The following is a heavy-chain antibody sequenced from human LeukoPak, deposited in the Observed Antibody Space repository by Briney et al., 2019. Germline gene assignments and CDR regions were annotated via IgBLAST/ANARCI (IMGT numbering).Heavy chain of an antibody. D-gene: IGHD5-18*01. J-gene: IGHJ4*02. CDR1: GGSFSAYY. Sequence: SETLSLTCAVYGGSFSAYYWSWIRQPPGKGLEWIGYIYYSGSTNYNPSLKSRVTISVDTSKNQFSLKLSSVTAADTAVYYCARVSFRRDTAMVLFDYWGQGTLVTVSS. CDR3: ARVSFRRDTAMVLFDY. V-gene: IGHV4-59*01. CDR2: IYYSGST.